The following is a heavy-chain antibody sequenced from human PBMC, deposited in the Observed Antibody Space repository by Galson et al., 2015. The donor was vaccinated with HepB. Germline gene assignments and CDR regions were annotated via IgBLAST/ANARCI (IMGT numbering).Heavy chain of an antibody. V-gene: IGHV3-23*01. Sequence: SLRLSCAASGFTFSSYALSWVRQAPGKGLEWVSAISGSGGSTYYADSVKGRFTISRDNSKNTLCLQMNSLRAEDTAVYYCAKHTAAGRGYFDYWGQGTLVTVSS. CDR2: ISGSGGST. CDR3: AKHTAAGRGYFDY. J-gene: IGHJ4*02. D-gene: IGHD6-13*01. CDR1: GFTFSSYA.